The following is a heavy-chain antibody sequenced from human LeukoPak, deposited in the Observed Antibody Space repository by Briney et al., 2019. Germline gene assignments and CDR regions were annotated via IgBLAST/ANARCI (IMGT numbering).Heavy chain of an antibody. CDR1: GFTFSSYS. V-gene: IGHV3-21*01. J-gene: IGHJ4*02. CDR2: ISTSSSCI. D-gene: IGHD3-22*01. Sequence: GGSLRLSCAASGFTFSSYSMNWVRQAPGKGLEWVSSISTSSSCIYYADSVKGRFTISRDNAKNSLYLQMNSLRAEDTAVYYCAREPLKYYYDSSGYSDYWGQGTLVTVSS. CDR3: AREPLKYYYDSSGYSDY.